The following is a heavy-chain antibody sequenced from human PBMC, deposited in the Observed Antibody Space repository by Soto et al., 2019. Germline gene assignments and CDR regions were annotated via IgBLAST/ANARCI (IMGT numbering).Heavy chain of an antibody. D-gene: IGHD3-10*01. CDR1: GGSISSGGYS. J-gene: IGHJ3*02. V-gene: IGHV4-30-2*06. CDR3: ARGRSESEDAFDI. CDR2: IYHSGST. Sequence: PSETLSLTCAVSGGSISSGGYSWSWIRQSPGKGLEWIGYIYHSGSTYYNPSLKSRVTISVDRSKNQFSLKLSSVTAADTAVYYCARGRSESEDAFDIWGQGTMVTVSS.